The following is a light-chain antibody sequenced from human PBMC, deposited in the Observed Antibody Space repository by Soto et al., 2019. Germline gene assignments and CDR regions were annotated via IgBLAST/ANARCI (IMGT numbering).Light chain of an antibody. CDR3: QLSQQRSSWAPIA. CDR2: GAS. Sequence: IGWTQSPGTLSLSRWERATLGCRASQSVSSSYLAWYQQKPGQAPRLLIYGASSRATGIPERFSGSGSGTNFTLSISSLEPEDFAVYYCQLSQQRSSWAPIAFGQGTRLEIK. V-gene: IGKV3D-20*02. J-gene: IGKJ5*01. CDR1: QSVSSSY.